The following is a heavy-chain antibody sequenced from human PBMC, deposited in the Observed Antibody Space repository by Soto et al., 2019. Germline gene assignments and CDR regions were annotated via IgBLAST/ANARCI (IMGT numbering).Heavy chain of an antibody. CDR3: ARRTYTSGWRHYFDY. Sequence: GESLKISCQGSGYSFSSYWIGWVRQMPGKGLEWMAFIDPHSNTRYSPSFEGQITISADKSISTAYLQWSSLKASDTAIYYCARRTYTSGWRHYFDYWGQGTLVTVS. CDR2: IDPHSNT. J-gene: IGHJ4*02. CDR1: GYSFSSYW. V-gene: IGHV5-51*01. D-gene: IGHD6-19*01.